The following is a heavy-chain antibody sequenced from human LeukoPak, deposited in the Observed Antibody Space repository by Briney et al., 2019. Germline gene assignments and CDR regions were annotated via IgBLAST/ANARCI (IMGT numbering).Heavy chain of an antibody. J-gene: IGHJ6*03. V-gene: IGHV3-48*03. CDR2: ISSSGSTI. D-gene: IGHD3-16*01. CDR3: ARVRSLGGIYYMDV. Sequence: GGSLRLSCAASGFTFSSYEMNWVRQAPGKGLEWVSYISSSGSTIYYADSVKGRFTISRDNAKNSLYLQMNSLRAEETAVYYCARVRSLGGIYYMDVWGKGTTVTISS. CDR1: GFTFSSYE.